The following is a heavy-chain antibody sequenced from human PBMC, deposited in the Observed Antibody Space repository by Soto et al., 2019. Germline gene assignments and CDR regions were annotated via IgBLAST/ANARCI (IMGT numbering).Heavy chain of an antibody. CDR3: ERSLLKVILPLGY. J-gene: IGHJ4*02. CDR2: INTLSGDT. D-gene: IGHD3-3*02. V-gene: IGHV1-2*02. Sequence: QVQLVQSGAEVKKPGASVKVSCKASGYTFSGYYMHWVRQAPGQGLEWMGWINTLSGDTSFPQKFQGRLAMTRDTSIDTAFMEVSRLTSDDTAIYYCERSLLKVILPLGYWGQGTLVSVSS. CDR1: GYTFSGYY.